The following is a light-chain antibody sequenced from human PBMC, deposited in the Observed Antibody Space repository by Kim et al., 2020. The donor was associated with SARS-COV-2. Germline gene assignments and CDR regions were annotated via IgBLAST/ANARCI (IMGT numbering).Light chain of an antibody. CDR2: DVS. Sequence: QSITTSCIGTSSDVGAYNYVSWYQQHPGKAPKLMIYDVSNRPSGVSSRFSGSKSGNTASLTISGLQAEDEADYYCSSYTSSSTPWVFGGGTQLTVL. J-gene: IGLJ3*02. CDR1: SSDVGAYNY. V-gene: IGLV2-14*03. CDR3: SSYTSSSTPWV.